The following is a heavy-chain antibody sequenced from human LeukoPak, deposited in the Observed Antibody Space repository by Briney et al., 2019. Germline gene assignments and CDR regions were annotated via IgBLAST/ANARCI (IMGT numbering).Heavy chain of an antibody. J-gene: IGHJ5*02. CDR2: ISDEATSE. D-gene: IGHD1-14*01. Sequence: GRSLRLSCEGSGYTFSYYFMYWVRQAPPKELEWVAVISDEATSEHYADSVKGRFPISRDNSKKSLYLQMNRLRTEDTAVYYCARVRADPYNSSPRHWFNPWGQGTLVTVSS. CDR1: GYTFSYYF. V-gene: IGHV3-30*04. CDR3: ARVRADPYNSSPRHWFNP.